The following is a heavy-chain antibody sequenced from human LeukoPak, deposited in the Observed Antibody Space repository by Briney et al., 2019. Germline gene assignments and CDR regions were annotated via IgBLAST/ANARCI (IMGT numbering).Heavy chain of an antibody. CDR2: INHSESI. D-gene: IGHD6-19*01. Sequence: SETLSLTCAVYGGSFSGYYWSWIRQPPGKGLEWIGQINHSESINYKQSLKSRVTISVDTCKIQFSLKLSSVAAADTAVYYCARDLGADSRGWYYFDYWGQGTLVTVSS. CDR1: GGSFSGYY. J-gene: IGHJ4*02. V-gene: IGHV4-34*01. CDR3: ARDLGADSRGWYYFDY.